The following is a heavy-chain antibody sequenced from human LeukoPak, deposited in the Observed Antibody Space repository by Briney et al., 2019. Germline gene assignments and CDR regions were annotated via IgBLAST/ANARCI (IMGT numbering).Heavy chain of an antibody. V-gene: IGHV4-39*07. CDR3: AVEIAVAGTGWFDP. D-gene: IGHD6-19*01. J-gene: IGHJ5*02. CDR1: GGSISSSSYY. CDR2: IYYSGST. Sequence: SETLSLTCTVSGGSISSSSYYWGWIRQPPGKGLEWIGSIYYSGSTYYNPSLKSRVTISVDTSKNQFSLKLSSVTAADTAVYYCAVEIAVAGTGWFDPWGQGTLVTASS.